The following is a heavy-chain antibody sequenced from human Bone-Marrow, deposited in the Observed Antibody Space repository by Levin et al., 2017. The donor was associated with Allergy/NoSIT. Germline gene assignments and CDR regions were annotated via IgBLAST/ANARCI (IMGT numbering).Heavy chain of an antibody. CDR1: GGSFSGYY. Sequence: SETLSLTCAVYGGSFSGYYWSWIRQPPGKGLEWIGEINHSGSTNYNPSLKSRVTISVDTSKNQFSLKLSSVTAADTAVYYCARGAECSGGSCYERGMYYFDYWGQGTLVTVSS. V-gene: IGHV4-34*01. J-gene: IGHJ4*02. CDR2: INHSGST. D-gene: IGHD2-15*01. CDR3: ARGAECSGGSCYERGMYYFDY.